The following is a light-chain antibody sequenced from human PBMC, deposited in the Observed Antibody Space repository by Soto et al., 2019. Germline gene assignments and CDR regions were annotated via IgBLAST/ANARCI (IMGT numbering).Light chain of an antibody. CDR2: DVS. J-gene: IGLJ1*01. CDR3: SSYTSTSTPSYA. CDR1: SSDVGGYNY. Sequence: QSALTQPASVSGSPGQSITISCTGTSSDVGGYNYVSWYQQHPGKAPTLMIYDVSNRPSAVSNRFSGSKSGNTASLTISGLQAADEADYYCSSYTSTSTPSYAFGTGTKVTVL. V-gene: IGLV2-14*01.